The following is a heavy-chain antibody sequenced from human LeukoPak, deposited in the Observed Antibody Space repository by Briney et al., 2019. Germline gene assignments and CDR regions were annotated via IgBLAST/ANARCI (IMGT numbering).Heavy chain of an antibody. CDR1: GFTFSTYA. D-gene: IGHD6-13*01. J-gene: IGHJ4*02. CDR3: AKALEQETVIALDS. V-gene: IGHV3-23*01. CDR2: ISGSGGST. Sequence: GRSLRLSCAASGFTFSTYAVSWVRPAPGRGVEWVSAISGSGGSTYYADSVKGRFPISRDNSKNTLYLQMNSLRAEDTSIYFCAKALEQETVIALDSWGQGTLVTVSS.